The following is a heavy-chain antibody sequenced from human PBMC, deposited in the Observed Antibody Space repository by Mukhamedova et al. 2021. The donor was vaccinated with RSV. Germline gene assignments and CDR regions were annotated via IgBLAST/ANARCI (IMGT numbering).Heavy chain of an antibody. CDR3: AKTGDTYAGTYNQH. V-gene: IGHV3-23*03. J-gene: IGHJ1*01. D-gene: IGHD1-26*01. CDR2: IYAGDGST. Sequence: GLEWVSIIYAGDGSTYYADSVKGRFSISRDNSKNTLYLQMNSLRAEDTAVYYCAKTGDTYAGTYNQHWGQGALVTVSS.